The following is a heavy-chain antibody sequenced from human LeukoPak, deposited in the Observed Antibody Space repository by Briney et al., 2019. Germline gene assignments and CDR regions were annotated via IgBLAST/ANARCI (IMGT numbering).Heavy chain of an antibody. D-gene: IGHD3-22*01. Sequence: SETLSLTCAVYGGSFSGYYWSWIRQPPGKGLEWIGEINHSGSTNYNPSLKSRVTISVDTSKNQFSLKLSSVTAADTAVYYCARHRSIVVVAPLDYWGQGTLVTVSS. J-gene: IGHJ4*02. CDR2: INHSGST. CDR1: GGSFSGYY. CDR3: ARHRSIVVVAPLDY. V-gene: IGHV4-34*01.